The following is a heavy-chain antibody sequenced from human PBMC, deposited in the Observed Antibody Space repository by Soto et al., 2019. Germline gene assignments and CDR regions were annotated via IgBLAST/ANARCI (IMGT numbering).Heavy chain of an antibody. Sequence: EVQLLESGGGLVQPGGSLRLSCAASGFTFSSYAMIWVRQAPGTGLEWVSAIRGSGGSTYYADSVKGRFTISRDNSKNTLYLQMNSLRAEDTAVYYCAKGGIAGESDYWGQGTMVTVSS. V-gene: IGHV3-23*01. J-gene: IGHJ4*02. CDR3: AKGGIAGESDY. D-gene: IGHD6-13*01. CDR2: IRGSGGST. CDR1: GFTFSSYA.